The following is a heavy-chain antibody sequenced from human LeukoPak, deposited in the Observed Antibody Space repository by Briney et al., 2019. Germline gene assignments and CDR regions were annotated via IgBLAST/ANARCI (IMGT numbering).Heavy chain of an antibody. CDR1: GYTLTSYY. CDR2: INPSGGST. Sequence: ASVKVSCKASGYTLTSYYMHWVRQAPGQGLEWMGIINPSGGSTSYAQKFQGRVTMTRDTSTSTVYMELSSLRSEDTAVYYCARASGRGTVTGRHWGQGTLVTVSS. D-gene: IGHD4-17*01. CDR3: ARASGRGTVTGRH. V-gene: IGHV1-46*01. J-gene: IGHJ4*02.